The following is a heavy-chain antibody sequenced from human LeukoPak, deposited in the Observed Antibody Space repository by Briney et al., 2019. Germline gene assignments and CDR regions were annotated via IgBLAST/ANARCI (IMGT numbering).Heavy chain of an antibody. CDR1: GFTFSSYS. CDR2: ISGSGGST. Sequence: GGSLRLSCAASGFTFSSYSMNWVRQAPGKGLEWVSAISGSGGSTYYADSVKGRFTISRDNSKNTLYLQMNSLRAEDTAVYYCAKGQDTVVTPLFDYWGQGTLVTVSS. V-gene: IGHV3-23*01. D-gene: IGHD4-23*01. CDR3: AKGQDTVVTPLFDY. J-gene: IGHJ4*02.